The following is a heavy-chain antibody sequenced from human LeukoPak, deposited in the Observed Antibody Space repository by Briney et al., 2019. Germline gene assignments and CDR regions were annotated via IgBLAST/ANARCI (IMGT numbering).Heavy chain of an antibody. J-gene: IGHJ4*02. CDR3: ARGLHDYGDSNYYFDQ. V-gene: IGHV3-49*03. CDR1: GFTFGDDG. D-gene: IGHD4-17*01. Sequence: QSGGSLRLSCSASGFTFGDDGWSWFRLAPGKGLEWISLIRKKAYGEPTEYAASVRGRFIISRDDAKSIAYLHMNSLKTEDTALYYCARGLHDYGDSNYYFDQWGQGTLVTVSS. CDR2: IRKKAYGEPT.